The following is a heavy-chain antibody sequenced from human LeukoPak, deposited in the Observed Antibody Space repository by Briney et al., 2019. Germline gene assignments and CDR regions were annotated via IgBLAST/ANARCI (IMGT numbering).Heavy chain of an antibody. J-gene: IGHJ6*02. Sequence: PGGSLRLSCAASGFTVSSNYMSWVRQAPGKGLEWASVIYSGGSTYYADSVEGRFTISRDNSKNTLYLQMNSLRAEDTAVYYCARGVRGSYYGMDVWGQGTTVTVSS. CDR3: ARGVRGSYYGMDV. V-gene: IGHV3-53*01. CDR2: IYSGGST. CDR1: GFTVSSNY. D-gene: IGHD3-10*01.